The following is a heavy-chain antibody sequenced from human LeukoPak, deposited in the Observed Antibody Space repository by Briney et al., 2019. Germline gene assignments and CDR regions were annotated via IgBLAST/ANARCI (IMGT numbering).Heavy chain of an antibody. D-gene: IGHD5-18*01. V-gene: IGHV1-69*05. CDR1: RGTFSSYA. Sequence: SVKVSCKASRGTFSSYAISGVRRARGQGLEWRGRIIPIFGTANYAQKFQGRVTITTDESTSTAYMELSSLRSEDTAVYYCARGRIVDKAMETIDYWGQGTLVTVSS. J-gene: IGHJ4*02. CDR2: IIPIFGTA. CDR3: ARGRIVDKAMETIDY.